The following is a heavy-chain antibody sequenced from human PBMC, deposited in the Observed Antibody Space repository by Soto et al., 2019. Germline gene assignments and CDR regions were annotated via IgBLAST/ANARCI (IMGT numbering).Heavy chain of an antibody. V-gene: IGHV3-48*01. CDR2: ISSSGGSI. CDR1: GFTFRSYT. D-gene: IGHD4-17*01. CDR3: ARVDGDYVPLDY. J-gene: IGHJ4*02. Sequence: EVQLVESGGGLVQRGGSLRLSCVASGFTFRSYTMNWVRQAPGKGLEWVSYISSSGGSIHYADSVKGRFTISRDNAKNSVYLELKSLRVEDTAVYYCARVDGDYVPLDYWGQGTLVTVSS.